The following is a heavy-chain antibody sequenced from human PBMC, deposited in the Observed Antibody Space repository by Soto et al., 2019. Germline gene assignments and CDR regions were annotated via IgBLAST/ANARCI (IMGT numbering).Heavy chain of an antibody. J-gene: IGHJ4*02. Sequence: SETLSLTCTVSGGSISSYYWSWIRQPPGKGLEWIGYIYYSGSTNYNPSLKSRVTISVDTSKNQFSLKLSSVTAADTAVYYCARVRAYDISGYYLDYWGQGTLVTVSS. D-gene: IGHD3-22*01. CDR3: ARVRAYDISGYYLDY. CDR2: IYYSGST. V-gene: IGHV4-59*01. CDR1: GGSISSYY.